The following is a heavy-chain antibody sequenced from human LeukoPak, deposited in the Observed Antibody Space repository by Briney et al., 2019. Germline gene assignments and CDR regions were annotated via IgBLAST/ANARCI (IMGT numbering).Heavy chain of an antibody. V-gene: IGHV1-18*01. CDR3: TRGSYYDSSGYSGVRLFDY. CDR2: ISAYNGNT. Sequence: ASVKVSCKASGYTFTSYGISWVRQAPGQGLEWMGWISAYNGNTNYAQKFQGRVTMTSDTSISTAYMELSRLRSDDTALYYCTRGSYYDSSGYSGVRLFDYWGQGTPVTVPS. D-gene: IGHD3-22*01. CDR1: GYTFTSYG. J-gene: IGHJ4*02.